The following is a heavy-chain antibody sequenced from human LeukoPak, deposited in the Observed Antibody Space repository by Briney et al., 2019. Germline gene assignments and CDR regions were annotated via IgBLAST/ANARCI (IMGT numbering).Heavy chain of an antibody. CDR2: INPNSGGT. D-gene: IGHD5-24*01. CDR1: GYTFTDFY. V-gene: IGHV1-2*02. Sequence: ASVKVSCKASGYTFTDFYMLWVRQAPGQGLEWMGWINPNSGGTDYAQKFQGRVTMTRDTSTSTAYMELSRLRSDDTAVYYCAREGNGYNDYWGQGTLVTVSS. CDR3: AREGNGYNDY. J-gene: IGHJ4*02.